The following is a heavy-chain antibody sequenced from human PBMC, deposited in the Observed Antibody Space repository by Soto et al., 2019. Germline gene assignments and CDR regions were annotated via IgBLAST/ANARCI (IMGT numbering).Heavy chain of an antibody. J-gene: IGHJ4*02. CDR1: GLTFSNYA. CDR3: AKNQERALPGVIDF. CDR2: MSGSSSTT. Sequence: LRLSCATSGLTFSNYAMSWVRQAPGGGLEWVSSMSGSSSTTYYADSVRGRFTISRDRSKNTLYLQMSSLGAEDTALYYCAKNQERALPGVIDFWGQGTLVTVSS. V-gene: IGHV3-23*01. D-gene: IGHD3-16*02.